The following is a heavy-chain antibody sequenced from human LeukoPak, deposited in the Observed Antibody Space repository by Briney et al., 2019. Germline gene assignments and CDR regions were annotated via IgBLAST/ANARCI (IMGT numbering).Heavy chain of an antibody. CDR3: ARGGPTGALDY. Sequence: SVKVSCKASGGTFSSYAISWVRQAPGQGLEWMGRIIPILGIANYAQKFQGRVTITADKSTSTAYMELSSLRADDTAVYYCARGGPTGALDYWGQGTLVTVSS. CDR2: IIPILGIA. V-gene: IGHV1-69*04. J-gene: IGHJ4*02. CDR1: GGTFSSYA. D-gene: IGHD7-27*01.